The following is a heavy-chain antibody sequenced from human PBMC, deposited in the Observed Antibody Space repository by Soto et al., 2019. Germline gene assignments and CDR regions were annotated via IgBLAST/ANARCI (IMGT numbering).Heavy chain of an antibody. D-gene: IGHD3-10*01. Sequence: PSETLSLTCTFSGGSISSGDYYWSWIRQPPGKGLEWIGYMYYSGSTYYNPSLKSRVTISVDTSKNQLSLKLSSVTAADTAVYYCARDRGMGSVRGVMFYGMDVWGQGTTVTVSS. CDR2: MYYSGST. J-gene: IGHJ6*02. CDR3: ARDRGMGSVRGVMFYGMDV. V-gene: IGHV4-30-4*01. CDR1: GGSISSGDYY.